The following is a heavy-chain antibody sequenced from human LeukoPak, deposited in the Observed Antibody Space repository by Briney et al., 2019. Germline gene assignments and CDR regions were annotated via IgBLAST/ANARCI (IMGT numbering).Heavy chain of an antibody. CDR1: GFTFSNYA. V-gene: IGHV3-23*01. CDR2: ISGSGDTT. J-gene: IGHJ6*03. Sequence: GVSLRLSCAASGFTFSNYAMSWVRQAPGGGLEWVSAISGSGDTTFHADSVKGRFTTSRDNSKNTLSLQMSGLRVEDSAVYFCAKDTSAWWYHRAYMNVWGTGTTVTVSS. D-gene: IGHD2-15*01. CDR3: AKDTSAWWYHRAYMNV.